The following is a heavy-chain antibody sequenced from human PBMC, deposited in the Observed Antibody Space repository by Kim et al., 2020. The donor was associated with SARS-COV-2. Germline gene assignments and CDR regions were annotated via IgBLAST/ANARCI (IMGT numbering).Heavy chain of an antibody. CDR1: GFTFSSYW. D-gene: IGHD3-10*01. Sequence: GGSLRLSCAASGFTFSSYWMSWVRQAPGKGLEWVANIKQDGSEKYYVDSVKGRFTISRDNAKNSLYLQMNSLRAEDTAVYYCARDRAYYGSGRATDYWGQGTLVTVSS. CDR3: ARDRAYYGSGRATDY. V-gene: IGHV3-7*03. J-gene: IGHJ4*02. CDR2: IKQDGSEK.